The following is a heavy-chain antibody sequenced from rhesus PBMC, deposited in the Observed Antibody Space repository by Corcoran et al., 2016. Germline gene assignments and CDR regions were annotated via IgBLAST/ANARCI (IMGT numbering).Heavy chain of an antibody. D-gene: IGHD6-31*01. J-gene: IGHJ4*01. CDR1: GCSITDNYY. V-gene: IGHV4S9*01. CDR2: VYGKRAST. Sequence: VQLQGSGPGLVKPSETLSLACDVSGCSITDNYYWHCIRLPPGKGLDWIGYVYGKRASTDYNPSLKSRVTISKDTSKNQFCLKLNAVTAADTAVYCCSRGPGAWFFQYWGQGVLVTVSS. CDR3: SRGPGAWFFQY.